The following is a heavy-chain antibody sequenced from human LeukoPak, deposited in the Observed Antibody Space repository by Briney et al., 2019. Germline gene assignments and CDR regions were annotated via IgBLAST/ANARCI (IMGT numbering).Heavy chain of an antibody. V-gene: IGHV3-48*03. CDR1: GFMFDTYA. D-gene: IGHD2-15*01. Sequence: GGSLRLSCAASGFMFDTYAMNWVRQAPGKGLEWVSYISQSGDSKYYADSVKGRFTISSDNARNYLYLQMHSLRAEDTAIYYCTTQDLVVVPAASHYFDYWGQGILIIVSA. J-gene: IGHJ4*02. CDR3: TTQDLVVVPAASHYFDY. CDR2: ISQSGDSK.